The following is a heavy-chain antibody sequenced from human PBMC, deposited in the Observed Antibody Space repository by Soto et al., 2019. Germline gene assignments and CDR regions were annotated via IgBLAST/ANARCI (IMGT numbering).Heavy chain of an antibody. V-gene: IGHV1-3*01. J-gene: IGHJ4*02. D-gene: IGHD3-10*01. CDR2: IDAGNGDT. CDR1: GYTFTSFA. Sequence: VSVKVSCKASGYTFTSFAVRWVRQAPGQRLEWMGWIDAGNGDTKYSQKYQGRLTLTRDTSAITAYMELSRLRSGDTAVYYCARDLYRNGYLDYWGQGTLVNVSS. CDR3: ARDLYRNGYLDY.